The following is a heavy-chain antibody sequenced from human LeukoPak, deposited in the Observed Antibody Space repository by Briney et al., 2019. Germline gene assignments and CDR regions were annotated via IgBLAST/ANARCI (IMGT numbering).Heavy chain of an antibody. V-gene: IGHV1-3*01. Sequence: ASVKVSCKASGYTFTSYAMHWVRQAPGQRLEWMGWINAGNGNTKYSQKFQGRVTITRDTSASTAYMELSSLRSEDTAVCYCARDFGITRVFDYWGQGTLVTVSS. D-gene: IGHD3-10*01. CDR2: INAGNGNT. J-gene: IGHJ4*02. CDR1: GYTFTSYA. CDR3: ARDFGITRVFDY.